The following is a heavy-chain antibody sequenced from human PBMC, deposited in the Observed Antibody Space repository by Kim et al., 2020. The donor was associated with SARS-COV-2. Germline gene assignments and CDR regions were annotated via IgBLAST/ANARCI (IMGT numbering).Heavy chain of an antibody. CDR3: ASLEDGYYYDSSGYYSDY. CDR1: GYTFTGYY. CDR2: INPNSGGT. J-gene: IGHJ4*02. Sequence: ASVKVSCKASGYTFTGYYMHWVRQAPGQGLEWMGRINPNSGGTNYAQKFQGRVTMTRDTSISTAYMELSRLRSDDTAVYYCASLEDGYYYDSSGYYSDYWGQGTLVTVSS. V-gene: IGHV1-2*06. D-gene: IGHD3-22*01.